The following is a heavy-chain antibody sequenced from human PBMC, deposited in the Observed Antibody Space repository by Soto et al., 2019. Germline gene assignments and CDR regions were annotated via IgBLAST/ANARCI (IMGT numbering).Heavy chain of an antibody. J-gene: IGHJ4*02. CDR2: ISAYNGNT. CDR3: ARDPPPPDY. CDR1: GYTLASYA. V-gene: IGHV1-18*01. Sequence: ASVKVSCKASGYTLASYAISWMRQAPGQGLEWMGWISAYNGNTNYAQKLQGRVTMTTDTSTSTAYMELRSLRSDDTAVYYCARDPPPPDYWGQGTLVTVPQ.